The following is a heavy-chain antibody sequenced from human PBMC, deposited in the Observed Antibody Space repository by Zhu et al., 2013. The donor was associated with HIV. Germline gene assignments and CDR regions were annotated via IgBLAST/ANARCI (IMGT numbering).Heavy chain of an antibody. CDR1: GGSISSSSYY. D-gene: IGHD6-13*01. V-gene: IGHV4-39*07. Sequence: QVQLQESGPGLVKPSETLSLTCTVSGGSISSSSYYWGWIRQPPGKGLEWIGSIYYSGSTYYNPSLKSRVTISVDTSKNQFSLKLSSVTAADTAVYYCARIAAAGTEVDPWGQGTLVTGLL. CDR3: ARIAAAGTEVDP. J-gene: IGHJ5*02. CDR2: IYYSGST.